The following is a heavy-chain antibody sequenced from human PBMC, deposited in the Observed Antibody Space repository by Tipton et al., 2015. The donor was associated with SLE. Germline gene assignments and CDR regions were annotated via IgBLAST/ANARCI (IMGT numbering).Heavy chain of an antibody. Sequence: TLSLTCTVSGGSISSINYFWGWIRQPPGKGLEWIGTIYYSGSTYYNLSLKSRVTISVDTSRNQFSLRLISVTAADTAVYYCAREVGVTTDRWYFDLWGRGTLVTVSS. CDR3: AREVGVTTDRWYFDL. D-gene: IGHD1-26*01. CDR1: GGSISSINYF. J-gene: IGHJ2*01. CDR2: IYYSGST. V-gene: IGHV4-39*07.